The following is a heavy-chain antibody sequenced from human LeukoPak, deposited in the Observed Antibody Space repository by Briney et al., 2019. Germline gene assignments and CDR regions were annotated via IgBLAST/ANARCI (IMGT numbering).Heavy chain of an antibody. Sequence: GGSLRLSCAASGFTFSSYGMHWVRQAPGKGLEWVAVISYDGSNKYYADSVKGRFTISRDNSKNTLYLQMNSLRAEDTAVYYCANCRYSSSWYYFDYWSQGTLVTVSS. CDR1: GFTFSSYG. CDR3: ANCRYSSSWYYFDY. V-gene: IGHV3-30*18. D-gene: IGHD6-13*01. J-gene: IGHJ4*02. CDR2: ISYDGSNK.